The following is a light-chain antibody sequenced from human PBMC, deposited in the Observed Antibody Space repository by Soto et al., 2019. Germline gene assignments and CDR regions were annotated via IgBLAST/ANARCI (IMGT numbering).Light chain of an antibody. CDR2: EVS. Sequence: DVVMTQTPLSLSVAPGQPASISCKSSQSLLHITGETFLFWYLQKPGQSPQLLIYEVSTXVSGEPDRFSGSGSGTDFTLEISRVETDDVGIYYCMQSTQLPPTFGQVTRPEIK. CDR1: QSLLHITGETF. J-gene: IGKJ5*01. V-gene: IGKV2D-29*02. CDR3: MQSTQLPPT.